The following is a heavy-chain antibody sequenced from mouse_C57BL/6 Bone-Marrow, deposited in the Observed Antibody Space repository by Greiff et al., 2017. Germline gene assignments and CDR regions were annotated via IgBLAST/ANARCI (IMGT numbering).Heavy chain of an antibody. CDR2: IDPENGDT. CDR1: GFNIKDDY. Sequence: EVKLMESGAELVRPGASVKLSCTASGFNIKDDYMHWVKQRPEQGLEWIGWIDPENGDTEYASKFQGKATITADTSSNTAYLQLSSLTSEDTAVYYCTTGSLYYYAMDYWGQGTSVTVSS. D-gene: IGHD6-5*01. CDR3: TTGSLYYYAMDY. J-gene: IGHJ4*01. V-gene: IGHV14-4*01.